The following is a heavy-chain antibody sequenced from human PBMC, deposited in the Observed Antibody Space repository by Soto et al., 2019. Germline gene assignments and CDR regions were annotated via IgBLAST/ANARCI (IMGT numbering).Heavy chain of an antibody. CDR3: ARTWRSTNAY. CDR2: IYYSGST. CDR1: GGSISSYY. J-gene: IGHJ4*02. V-gene: IGHV4-59*01. D-gene: IGHD6-6*01. Sequence: SETLSLTCTVSGGSISSYYWNWIRQPPGKGLEWIGYIYYSGSTNYNPSLKSRVTISVDTSKNQFSLKLSSVTAADTAVYYCARTWRSTNAYWGRGTLVTVSS.